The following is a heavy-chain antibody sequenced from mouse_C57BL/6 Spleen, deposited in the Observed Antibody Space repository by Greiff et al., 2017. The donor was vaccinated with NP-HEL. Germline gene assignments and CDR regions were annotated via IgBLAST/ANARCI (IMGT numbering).Heavy chain of an antibody. CDR1: GFTFSSYA. V-gene: IGHV5-4*01. CDR2: ISDGGSYT. J-gene: IGHJ3*01. CDR3: ARDYRWFAY. Sequence: EVQLMESGGGLVKPGGSLKLSCAASGFTFSSYAMSWVRQTPEKRLEWVATISDGGSYTYYPDNVKGRFTISRYNAKNNLYLQMSHLKSEDTAMYYCARDYRWFAYWGQGTLVTVSA.